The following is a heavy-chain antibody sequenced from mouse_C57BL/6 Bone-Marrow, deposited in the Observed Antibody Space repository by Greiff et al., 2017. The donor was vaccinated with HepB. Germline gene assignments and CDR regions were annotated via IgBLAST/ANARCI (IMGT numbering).Heavy chain of an antibody. Sequence: EVQRVESGPELVKPGASVKIPCKASGYTFTDYNMDWVKQSHGKSLEWIGDINPNNGGTIYNQKFKGQATLTVDKSSSTAYMELRSLTSEDTAVYYCAKTDYYGSSGGYFDVWGTGTTVTVSS. D-gene: IGHD1-1*01. J-gene: IGHJ1*03. CDR1: GYTFTDYN. CDR2: INPNNGGT. V-gene: IGHV1-18*01. CDR3: AKTDYYGSSGGYFDV.